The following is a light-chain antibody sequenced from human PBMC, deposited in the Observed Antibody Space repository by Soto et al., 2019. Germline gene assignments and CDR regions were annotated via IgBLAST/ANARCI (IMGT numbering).Light chain of an antibody. CDR3: QQYNTYFSLT. V-gene: IGKV3D-15*01. J-gene: IGKJ4*01. Sequence: ETVMTQSPVTLSVSPGDTATLSCRASQRVSSHLAWYQQKPGQAPRLLIYAASSRATGIPSRFSGSGSGTEFTLTISGLQPDDFASYYCQQYNTYFSLTFGGGTKVDIK. CDR1: QRVSSH. CDR2: AAS.